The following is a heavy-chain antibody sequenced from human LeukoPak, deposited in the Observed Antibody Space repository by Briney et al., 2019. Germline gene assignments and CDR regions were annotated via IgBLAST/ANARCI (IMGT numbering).Heavy chain of an antibody. J-gene: IGHJ1*01. CDR2: IQQHGSET. CDR1: GFTFSNYW. CDR3: ATYSSSNGREFQY. Sequence: GGSLRLSCEGSGFTFSNYWMSWVRQAPGKGLEWVANIQQHGSETYYGDSVKGRFTISRDNAKNSLYLQMNSLRAEDTAVYYCATYSSSNGREFQYWGQGTLVAVSS. D-gene: IGHD2-2*01. V-gene: IGHV3-7*01.